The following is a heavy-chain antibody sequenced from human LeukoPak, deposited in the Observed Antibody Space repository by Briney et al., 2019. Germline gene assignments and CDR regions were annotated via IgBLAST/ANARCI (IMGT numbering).Heavy chain of an antibody. D-gene: IGHD3-9*01. CDR3: ARDLRDYDILTGYYY. J-gene: IGHJ4*02. V-gene: IGHV1-2*02. CDR1: GYTFTGYY. CDR2: INPNSGGT. Sequence: ASVKVSRKASGYTFTGYYMHWVRQAPGQGLEWMGWINPNSGGTNYAQKFQGRVTMTRDTSISTAYMELSRLRSDDTAVYYCARDLRDYDILTGYYYWGQGTLVTVSS.